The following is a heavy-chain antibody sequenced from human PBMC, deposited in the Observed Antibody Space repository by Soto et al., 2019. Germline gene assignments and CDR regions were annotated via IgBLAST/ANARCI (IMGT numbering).Heavy chain of an antibody. CDR1: GGTFSSYA. CDR2: IIPIVTTP. V-gene: IGHV1-69*06. D-gene: IGHD5-18*01. Sequence: QVRLVQSGAEVKKPGSSVKVSCEASGGTFSSYAVSWVRQAPGQGLEWMGGIIPIVTTPNYAQKFQGRLTISADKSTSTSSMGVRSLRSEDTGVYYCARVGYTVRSRSHYAGVAVWGQGTTVIVSS. J-gene: IGHJ6*02. CDR3: ARVGYTVRSRSHYAGVAV.